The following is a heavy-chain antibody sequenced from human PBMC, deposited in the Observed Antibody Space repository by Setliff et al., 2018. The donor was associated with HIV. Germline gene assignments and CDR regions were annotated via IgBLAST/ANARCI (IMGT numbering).Heavy chain of an antibody. D-gene: IGHD3-3*01. J-gene: IGHJ3*02. CDR3: ARSKTFYDLWCGYYTHGAFKI. CDR2: IFYSGIT. Sequence: PSETLSLTCTVSGGSFTSRSYYWGWIRQPPGKGLEWIGSIFYSGITYYNPSLKSRVTISVDTSKTQFSLNLTSVTAADTAVYFCARSKTFYDLWCGYYTHGAFKIWGLGTMVTVSS. CDR1: GGSFTSRSYY. V-gene: IGHV4-39*01.